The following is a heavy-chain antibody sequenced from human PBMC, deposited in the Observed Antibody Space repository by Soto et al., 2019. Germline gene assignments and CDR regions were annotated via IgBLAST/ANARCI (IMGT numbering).Heavy chain of an antibody. CDR1: GFTFKNYA. CDR3: ARERDYGDNSGAP. D-gene: IGHD4-17*01. CDR2: ISYDGSIE. V-gene: IGHV3-30-3*01. J-gene: IGHJ5*02. Sequence: QVQLVESGGGVVQPGRSLRLSCAASGFTFKNYAMHWVRQAPGKGLEWVAVISYDGSIEFYADSVKGRFTISRDDFKNTMFLQMGSLRVEDTAVYYCARERDYGDNSGAPWGQGTLVTVSS.